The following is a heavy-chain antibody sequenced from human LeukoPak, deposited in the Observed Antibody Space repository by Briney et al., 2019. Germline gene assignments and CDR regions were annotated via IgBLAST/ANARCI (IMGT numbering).Heavy chain of an antibody. CDR3: AKDADFVVVTATLDY. CDR1: GFTFRSYG. D-gene: IGHD2-21*02. V-gene: IGHV3-30*18. CDR2: IPYDGSNK. J-gene: IGHJ4*02. Sequence: GGSLRLSCAASGFTFRSYGMHWVRQAPGKGLEWVAVIPYDGSNKYYADSVKGRFTISRDNSKNTLYLQMNSLRAEDTAVYYCAKDADFVVVTATLDYWGQGTLVTVSS.